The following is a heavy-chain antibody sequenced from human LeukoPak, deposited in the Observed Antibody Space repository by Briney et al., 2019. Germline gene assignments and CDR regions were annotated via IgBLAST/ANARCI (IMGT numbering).Heavy chain of an antibody. V-gene: IGHV3-23*01. J-gene: IGHJ6*02. Sequence: GGSLRLSCAASGFTFSSYAVSGVPQPPGKGVEWFSAISGTGAGTFYADSVKARFTISRDNSKNTLFLQMNSLRGEDTAVYYCANGFYGVFVDVWGQGTTVTVSS. D-gene: IGHD4-17*01. CDR3: ANGFYGVFVDV. CDR2: ISGTGAGT. CDR1: GFTFSSYA.